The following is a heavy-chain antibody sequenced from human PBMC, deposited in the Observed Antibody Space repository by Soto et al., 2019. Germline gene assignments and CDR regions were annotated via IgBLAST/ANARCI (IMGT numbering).Heavy chain of an antibody. CDR2: IYYSAST. Sequence: SETLSLTCTVSGGSINSGSYYWSWIRQHPGKGLEWIGYIYYSASTYYNPSLQSRVTISADTSKSHLSLRLRFVTAADTAVYYCVRAHTYYYDISGYSKQSFHFDSWGQGTLVTVSS. CDR1: GGSINSGSYY. D-gene: IGHD3-22*01. J-gene: IGHJ4*02. V-gene: IGHV4-31*03. CDR3: VRAHTYYYDISGYSKQSFHFDS.